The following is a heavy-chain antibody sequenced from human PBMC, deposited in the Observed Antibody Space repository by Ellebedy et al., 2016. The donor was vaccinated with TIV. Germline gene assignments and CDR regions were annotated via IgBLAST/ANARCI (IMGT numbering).Heavy chain of an antibody. J-gene: IGHJ6*03. CDR1: GFTFSSYS. Sequence: GGSLRLSXAASGFTFSSYSMNWVRQAPGKGLEWVSSISSSSSYIYYADSVKGRFTISRDNAKNSLYLQMNSLRAEDTAVYYCASLYMVGEQLVLKFHYMDVWGKGTTVTVSS. D-gene: IGHD6-6*01. CDR2: ISSSSSYI. CDR3: ASLYMVGEQLVLKFHYMDV. V-gene: IGHV3-21*01.